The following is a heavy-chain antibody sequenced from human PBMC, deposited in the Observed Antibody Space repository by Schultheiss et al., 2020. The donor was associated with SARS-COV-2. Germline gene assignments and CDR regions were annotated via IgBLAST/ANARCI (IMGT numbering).Heavy chain of an antibody. Sequence: GGSLRLSCAASGFTFSSYAMSWVRQAPGKGLEWVSSISSSSSYIYYADSVKGRFTISRDNSKNTLYLQMNSLRAEDTAVYYCARQRPGLLYPTQDYWGQGTLVTVSS. CDR1: GFTFSSYA. CDR2: ISSSSSYI. V-gene: IGHV3-21*01. J-gene: IGHJ4*02. D-gene: IGHD3-3*01. CDR3: ARQRPGLLYPTQDY.